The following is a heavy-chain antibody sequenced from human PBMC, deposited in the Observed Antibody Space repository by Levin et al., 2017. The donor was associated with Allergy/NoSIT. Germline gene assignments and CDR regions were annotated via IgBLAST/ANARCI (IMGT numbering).Heavy chain of an antibody. CDR1: GYTFTHYG. CDR2: IGAYSGDT. Sequence: ASVKVSCRTSGYTFTHYGVNWVRQAPGQGLEWMGWIGAYSGDTNYAQKFQDRVTMTTDTSTGTVYMELRSLRSDDTAVYYCGRESTVAGPDPPDYWGQGSLVTVSS. CDR3: GRESTVAGPDPPDY. V-gene: IGHV1-18*01. J-gene: IGHJ4*02. D-gene: IGHD6-19*01.